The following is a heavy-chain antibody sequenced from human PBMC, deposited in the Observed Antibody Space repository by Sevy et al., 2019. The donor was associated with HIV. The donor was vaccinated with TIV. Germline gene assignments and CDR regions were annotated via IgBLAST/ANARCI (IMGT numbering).Heavy chain of an antibody. V-gene: IGHV3-48*03. J-gene: IGHJ5*02. D-gene: IGHD3-22*01. CDR1: GFTFSNYE. CDR3: ARNGGAYDTGFDP. Sequence: VGSLRLSCAASGFTFSNYEMSWVRQAPGKGLEWVSHITSSGSSIYYADSVKGRFTISRDNAKNSLYLQMNSLRVEDTAVYYCARNGGAYDTGFDPWGQGTLVTVSS. CDR2: ITSSGSSI.